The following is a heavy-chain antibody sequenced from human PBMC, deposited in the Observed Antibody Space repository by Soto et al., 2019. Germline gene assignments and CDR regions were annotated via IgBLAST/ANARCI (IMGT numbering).Heavy chain of an antibody. V-gene: IGHV2-26*01. CDR1: VFALTNGRMG. Sequence: SVPTLVNPTGTLTLTCPVSVFALTNGRMGVSWLREPPGKALEWLAHIFSNDEKAYSTSLKSRLTISKDTSKSQVVLTMTNMDTVDTATYFCARAVNAPMSEALFDPWGQGTLVT. D-gene: IGHD5-18*01. CDR2: IFSNDEK. CDR3: ARAVNAPMSEALFDP. J-gene: IGHJ5*02.